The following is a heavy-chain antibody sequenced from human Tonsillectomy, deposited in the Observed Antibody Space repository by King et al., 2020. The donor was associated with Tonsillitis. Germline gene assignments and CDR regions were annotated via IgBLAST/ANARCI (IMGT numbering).Heavy chain of an antibody. V-gene: IGHV6-1*01. J-gene: IGHJ6*02. CDR1: GDSVSSNSAA. CDR3: AREGVGVGGGYYSDQGLDG. CDR2: TYHRSKWYY. Sequence: VQLQQSGPGLVKPAQTLSLTCAISGDSVSSNSAAWNWIRQSPSRGLEWLGRTYHRSKWYYDYAVSLKSRMIINPDTSKNQFSLQLSSVTHEDSAVYLCAREGVGVGGGYYSDQGLDGWGQGTTVTVS. D-gene: IGHD1-26*01.